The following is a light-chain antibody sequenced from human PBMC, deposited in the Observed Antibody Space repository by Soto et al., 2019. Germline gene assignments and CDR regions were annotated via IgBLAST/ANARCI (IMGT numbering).Light chain of an antibody. CDR3: QQYNNWSPVT. J-gene: IGKJ3*01. CDR2: GAS. CDR1: QSVSSN. V-gene: IGKV3-15*01. Sequence: EIVMTQSPATLSVSPGERATLSCRASQSVSSNLAWYQQKPGQAPRLLIYGASTRATGIPARFSGSGSGTEFTLTISSLQSEDFAVYYCQQYNNWSPVTFGPGTKVYIK.